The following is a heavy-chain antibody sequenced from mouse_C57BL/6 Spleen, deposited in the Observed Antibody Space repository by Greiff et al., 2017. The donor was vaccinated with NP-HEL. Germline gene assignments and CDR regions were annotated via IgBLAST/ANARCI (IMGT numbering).Heavy chain of an antibody. Sequence: VQLQQSGPELVKPGASVKISCKASGYTFTDYYMNWVKQSHGKSLEWIGDINPNNGGTSYNQKFKGKATLTVDKSSSTAYMELRSLTSEDSAVYDCARTGYDDPFAYWGQGTLVTVAA. D-gene: IGHD2-3*01. CDR1: GYTFTDYY. J-gene: IGHJ3*01. CDR3: ARTGYDDPFAY. CDR2: INPNNGGT. V-gene: IGHV1-26*01.